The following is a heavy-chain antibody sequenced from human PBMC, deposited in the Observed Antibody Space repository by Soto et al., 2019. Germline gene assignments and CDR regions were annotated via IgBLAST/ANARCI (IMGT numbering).Heavy chain of an antibody. V-gene: IGHV1-18*01. CDR3: ARHYSSDWHFVFDS. J-gene: IGHJ4*02. CDR1: GYTFVNHG. Sequence: QVQLMQSGAEVKEPGASVKVSCKASGYTFVNHGVSWVRQAPGQGLEWMGWIKVSTGITNYAGNFQGRVTMTTDTSTSTVYMELRSLRSADTAVYFCARHYSSDWHFVFDSWGQGTLVTVSS. CDR2: IKVSTGIT. D-gene: IGHD6-19*01.